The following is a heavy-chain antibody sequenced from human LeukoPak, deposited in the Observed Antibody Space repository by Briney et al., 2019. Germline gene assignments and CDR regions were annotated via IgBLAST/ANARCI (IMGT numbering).Heavy chain of an antibody. D-gene: IGHD1-1*01. CDR3: VRDRAGRRGTFDY. V-gene: IGHV3-33*01. Sequence: PGRSLTLSCAASEFTFSNYGMHWVRQAPAKGLDLVSRTWSDGSDKYYLDSVKGRFNISRANSKNTLYLQMNRLKAEDTALYSCVRDRAGRRGTFDYWGQGTLVTVSS. CDR1: EFTFSNYG. CDR2: TWSDGSDK. J-gene: IGHJ4*02.